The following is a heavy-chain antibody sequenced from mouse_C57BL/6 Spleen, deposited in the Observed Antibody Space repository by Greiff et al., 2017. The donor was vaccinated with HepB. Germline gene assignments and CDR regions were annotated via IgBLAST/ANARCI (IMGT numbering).Heavy chain of an antibody. CDR2: IDPEDGDT. CDR1: GFNIKDYY. J-gene: IGHJ3*01. V-gene: IGHV14-1*01. Sequence: VQLQQSGAELVRPGASVKLSCTASGFNIKDYYMHWVKQRPEQGLEWIGRIDPEDGDTEYAPKFQGKATMTADTSSNTAYLQLSSLTSEDTAVYYCTGATMVTTKGWLADWGQGTLVTVAA. D-gene: IGHD2-2*01. CDR3: TGATMVTTKGWLAD.